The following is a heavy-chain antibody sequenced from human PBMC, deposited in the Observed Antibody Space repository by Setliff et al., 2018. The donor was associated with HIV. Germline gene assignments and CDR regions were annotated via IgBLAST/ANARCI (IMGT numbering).Heavy chain of an antibody. J-gene: IGHJ4*02. Sequence: RASVKVSCKASGYTFISYGISWVRQAPGQGLEWMGWISAYNGNTNYAQKLQGRVTMTTDTSTSTAYMELRSLRSDDTAVYYCARGDYFGSQSPRGFYFDYWGQGTLVTVSS. D-gene: IGHD3-10*01. V-gene: IGHV1-18*01. CDR1: GYTFISYG. CDR3: ARGDYFGSQSPRGFYFDY. CDR2: ISAYNGNT.